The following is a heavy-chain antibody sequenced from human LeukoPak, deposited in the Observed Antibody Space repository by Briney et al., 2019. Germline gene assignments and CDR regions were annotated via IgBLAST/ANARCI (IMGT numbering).Heavy chain of an antibody. J-gene: IGHJ6*03. Sequence: PSETLSLTCAVYGGSFSGYYWSWIRQPPGKGLEWVANIKQDGSEKYYGDSVKGRFTISRDNAKNSLYLQMNSLRAEDTAVYYCAKDGGRLVGDTGDYYMDVWGKGTTVTVSS. D-gene: IGHD1-26*01. CDR2: IKQDGSEK. CDR3: AKDGGRLVGDTGDYYMDV. CDR1: GGSFSGYY. V-gene: IGHV3-7*01.